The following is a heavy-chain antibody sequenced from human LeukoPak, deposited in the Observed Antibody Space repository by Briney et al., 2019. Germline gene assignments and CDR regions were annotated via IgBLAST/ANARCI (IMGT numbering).Heavy chain of an antibody. J-gene: IGHJ5*02. D-gene: IGHD6-19*01. CDR1: GFTFSSYA. Sequence: GGSLRLSCAASGFTFSSYAMSWVRQAPGTGLEWVSTTSGSGDITYYADSVKGRFTISRDNSKNTLYLQMNSLRTEDTAFYYCAKGGQWLIHPWGQGTLVTVSS. V-gene: IGHV3-23*01. CDR2: TSGSGDIT. CDR3: AKGGQWLIHP.